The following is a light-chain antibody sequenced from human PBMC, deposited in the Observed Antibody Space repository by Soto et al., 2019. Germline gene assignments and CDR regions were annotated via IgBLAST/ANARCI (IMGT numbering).Light chain of an antibody. CDR2: DAS. CDR1: QSVSSY. J-gene: IGKJ1*01. CDR3: QQRTNWPWT. Sequence: EIVLTQSPATLSLSPGERATLSCRASQSVSSYLAWYQQKPGQAPRLLIYDASTRATGIPARFSGSGSGTDFTLTINSLEPEDSAVYYCQQRTNWPWTIGQGTKVDIK. V-gene: IGKV3-11*01.